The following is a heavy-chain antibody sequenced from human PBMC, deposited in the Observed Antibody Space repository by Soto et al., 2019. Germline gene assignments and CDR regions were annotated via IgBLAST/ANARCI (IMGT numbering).Heavy chain of an antibody. V-gene: IGHV1-18*01. D-gene: IGHD1-26*01. CDR2: ISGYNDNT. Sequence: QVQLVQSGAEVKKPGASVKVSCKTSGYTFTDYGISWVRQAPGQGLEWMGGISGYNDNTDYAQHFQGTVTMTTDTSSNTADMELSRLRSDDTAVYYCARGGLQYLDLYYSDYLGRGTLVTVAS. CDR3: ARGGLQYLDLYYSDY. CDR1: GYTFTDYG. J-gene: IGHJ4*02.